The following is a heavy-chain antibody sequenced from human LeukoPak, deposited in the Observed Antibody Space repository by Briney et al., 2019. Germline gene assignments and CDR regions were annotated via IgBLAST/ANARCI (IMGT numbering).Heavy chain of an antibody. V-gene: IGHV1-69*13. CDR2: IIPIFGTA. Sequence: GASVKVSCKASGGTFSSYAISWVRQAPGQGLEWMGGIIPIFGTANYAQKFQGRVTITADESTSTAYMELSSLRSEDTAVYYCAMTPHYSSGWYYFDYWGQGTLVTVSS. CDR1: GGTFSSYA. D-gene: IGHD6-19*01. J-gene: IGHJ4*02. CDR3: AMTPHYSSGWYYFDY.